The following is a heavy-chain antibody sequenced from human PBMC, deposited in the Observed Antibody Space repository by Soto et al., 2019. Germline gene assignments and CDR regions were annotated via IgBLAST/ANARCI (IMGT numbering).Heavy chain of an antibody. Sequence: ASVKVSCKASGYTFTSYAMHWVRQAPGQRLEWMGWINAGNGNTKYSQKFQGRVTITRDTSASTAYMELSSLRSEDTAVYYCARDIAVAGYWFDPWGQGTLVTVSS. J-gene: IGHJ5*02. CDR1: GYTFTSYA. CDR3: ARDIAVAGYWFDP. V-gene: IGHV1-3*01. CDR2: INAGNGNT. D-gene: IGHD6-19*01.